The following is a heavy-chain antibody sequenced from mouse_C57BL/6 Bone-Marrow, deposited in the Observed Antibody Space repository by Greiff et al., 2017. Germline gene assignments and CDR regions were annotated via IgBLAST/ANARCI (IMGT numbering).Heavy chain of an antibody. CDR1: GYTFTSYW. V-gene: IGHV1-52*01. Sequence: QVQLKQPGAELVRPGSSVKLSCKASGYTFTSYWMHWVKQRPIQGLEWIGNIDPSDSETHYNQKFKDKATLTVDKSSSTAYMQLSSLTSEYSAVYYCAISYYGNCFDYWGQGTTLTVSS. D-gene: IGHD1-1*01. J-gene: IGHJ2*01. CDR2: IDPSDSET. CDR3: AISYYGNCFDY.